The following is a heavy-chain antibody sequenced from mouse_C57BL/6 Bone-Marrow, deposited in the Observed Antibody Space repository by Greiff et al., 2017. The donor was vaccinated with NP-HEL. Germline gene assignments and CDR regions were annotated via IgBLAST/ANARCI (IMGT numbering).Heavy chain of an antibody. Sequence: QVQLQQSGAELVRPGASVTLSCKASGYTFTDYEMHWVKQTPVHGLEWIGAIDPETGGTAYNQKFKGKAILTADKSSSTAYMELRSLTSEDSAVYYCTTWTAQAKDFDYWGQGTTLTVSS. V-gene: IGHV1-15*01. CDR3: TTWTAQAKDFDY. J-gene: IGHJ2*01. CDR1: GYTFTDYE. D-gene: IGHD3-2*02. CDR2: IDPETGGT.